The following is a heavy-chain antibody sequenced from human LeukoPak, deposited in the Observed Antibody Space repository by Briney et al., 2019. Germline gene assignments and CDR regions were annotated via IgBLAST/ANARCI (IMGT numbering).Heavy chain of an antibody. V-gene: IGHV1-46*01. J-gene: IGHJ4*02. D-gene: IGHD3-3*01. CDR1: GYTFTSYY. CDR2: INPSGGST. Sequence: ASVKVSCEASGYTFTSYYMHWVRQAPGQGLEWMGIINPSGGSTSYAQKFQGRVTMTRDTSTSTVYMELSSPRSEDTAVYYCARNSDGDYDFWSGYSYWGQGTLVTVSS. CDR3: ARNSDGDYDFWSGYSY.